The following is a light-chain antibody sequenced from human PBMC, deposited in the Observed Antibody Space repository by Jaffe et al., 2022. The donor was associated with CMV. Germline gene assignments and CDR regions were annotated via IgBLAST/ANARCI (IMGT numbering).Light chain of an antibody. Sequence: DIQLTQSPSSVSASVGDRVTITCRASQALSSWFAWYQQKPGKAPELLIYGTSTLKSGVPSRFSGSGSGTDFTLTISSLQPEDFATYYCQQANSLPYTFGQGTRVEIK. CDR2: GTS. J-gene: IGKJ2*01. CDR1: QALSSW. V-gene: IGKV1-12*01. CDR3: QQANSLPYT.